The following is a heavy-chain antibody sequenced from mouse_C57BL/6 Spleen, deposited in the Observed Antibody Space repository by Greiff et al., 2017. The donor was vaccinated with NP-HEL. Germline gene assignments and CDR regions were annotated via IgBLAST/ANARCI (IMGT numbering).Heavy chain of an antibody. Sequence: EVKLVESGGGLVKPGGSLKLSCAASGFTFSSYTMSWVRQTPEKRLEWVATISGGGGNTYSPASVKGRFTISRDNAKNPLYLQMSSLRSEDTALYYCARRDYYGSSYGYFDVWGTGTTVTVSS. CDR1: GFTFSSYT. J-gene: IGHJ1*03. CDR2: ISGGGGNT. CDR3: ARRDYYGSSYGYFDV. D-gene: IGHD1-1*01. V-gene: IGHV5-9*01.